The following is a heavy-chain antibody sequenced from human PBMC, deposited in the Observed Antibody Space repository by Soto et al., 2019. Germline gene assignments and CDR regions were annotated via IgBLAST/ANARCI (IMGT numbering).Heavy chain of an antibody. CDR2: IYYSGST. D-gene: IGHD2-15*01. CDR3: ARERSGYCSGGSCYSHYYYYYGMDV. Sequence: QVQLQESGPGLVKPSETLSLTCTVSGGSVSSGSYYWSWIRQSPGKGLEWIGYIYYSGSTNYNPSLKSRVTISVDTSKNQFSLKLSSVTAADTAVYYCARERSGYCSGGSCYSHYYYYYGMDVWGQGTTVTVSS. J-gene: IGHJ6*02. CDR1: GGSVSSGSYY. V-gene: IGHV4-61*01.